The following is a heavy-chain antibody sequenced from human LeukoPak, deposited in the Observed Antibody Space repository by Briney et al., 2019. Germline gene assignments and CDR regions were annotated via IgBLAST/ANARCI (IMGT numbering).Heavy chain of an antibody. D-gene: IGHD3-10*01. CDR2: IKYSGTT. J-gene: IGHJ4*02. Sequence: SETLSLTCSVSGGSITSGNYYWGWIRHPPGKGLEWIGSIKYSGTTYQNPSLKRRVTISVETSKKQFSLKLRYVTTADTGAFYRARHADSGFGELAFDYWGQGTLVTVSS. CDR3: ARHADSGFGELAFDY. V-gene: IGHV4-39*01. CDR1: GGSITSGNYY.